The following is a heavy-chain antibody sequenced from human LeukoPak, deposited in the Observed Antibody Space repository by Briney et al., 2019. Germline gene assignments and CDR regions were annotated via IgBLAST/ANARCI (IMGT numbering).Heavy chain of an antibody. CDR2: IYSGGST. CDR1: GFTVSSNY. V-gene: IGHV3-53*01. CDR3: ARENSGYSGYDYLADYYYYYGMDV. Sequence: PGGSLRLSCAASGFTVSSNYMSWVRQAPGKGLEWVSVIYSGGSTYYADSVKGRFTISRDNSKNTLYLQMNSLRAEDTAVYYCARENSGYSGYDYLADYYYYYGMDVWGKGTTVTVSS. J-gene: IGHJ6*04. D-gene: IGHD5-12*01.